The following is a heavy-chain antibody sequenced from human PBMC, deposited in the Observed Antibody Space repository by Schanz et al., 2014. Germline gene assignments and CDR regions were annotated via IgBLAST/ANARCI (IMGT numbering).Heavy chain of an antibody. CDR1: GGTFSNYT. J-gene: IGHJ4*02. V-gene: IGHV1-2*02. CDR2: INPDSGGT. Sequence: QVQLVQSGAEVKKPGSSVKVSCKASGGTFSNYTVTWVRQAPGQGLEWMGWINPDSGGTNYAQKFQGRVTMTRDMSINTAYMELSSLTSADTAIYFCARDKSEHHLLFFDFWGQGALVTVSP. CDR3: ARDKSEHHLLFFDF.